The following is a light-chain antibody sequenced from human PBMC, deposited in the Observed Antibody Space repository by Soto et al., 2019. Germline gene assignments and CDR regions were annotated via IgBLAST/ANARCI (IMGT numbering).Light chain of an antibody. V-gene: IGKV3-15*01. Sequence: EIVMTQSPAILSVSPGVRATLFCRASQGVRSNFLAWYQHKPGQAPRLLIHGASTRATGVPARFSGSASETEFTLTISSLQSEDFAVYYGQQYSAWPLTVGGGPKVEIK. CDR3: QQYSAWPLT. J-gene: IGKJ4*01. CDR2: GAS. CDR1: QGVRSN.